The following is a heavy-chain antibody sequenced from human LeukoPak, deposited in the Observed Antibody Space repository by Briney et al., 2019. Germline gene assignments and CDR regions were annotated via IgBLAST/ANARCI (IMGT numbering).Heavy chain of an antibody. CDR3: ATGKYYYDSSGYWEPAQPMYYFDY. D-gene: IGHD3-22*01. CDR2: INHSGST. Sequence: PSETLSLTCAVYGGSFSGYYWSWIRQPPGKGLEWIGEINHSGSTNYNPSLKSRVTISVDTSKNQFSLKLSPVTAADTAVYYCATGKYYYDSSGYWEPAQPMYYFDYWGREPWSPSPQ. V-gene: IGHV4-34*01. CDR1: GGSFSGYY. J-gene: IGHJ4*02.